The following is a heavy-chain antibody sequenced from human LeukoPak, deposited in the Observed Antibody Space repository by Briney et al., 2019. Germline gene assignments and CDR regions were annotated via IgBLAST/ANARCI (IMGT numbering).Heavy chain of an antibody. V-gene: IGHV3-21*01. J-gene: IGHJ4*02. D-gene: IGHD3-10*01. CDR1: GFTFSSYS. Sequence: PGGSLRLSCAASGFTFSSYSMNWVRQAPGKGLEWVSSISSSSSYIYYADSVKGRFTISRDNAKNSLYPQMNSLRAEDTAVYYCARDPRTYGSGSYYFDYWGQGTLVTVSS. CDR2: ISSSSSYI. CDR3: ARDPRTYGSGSYYFDY.